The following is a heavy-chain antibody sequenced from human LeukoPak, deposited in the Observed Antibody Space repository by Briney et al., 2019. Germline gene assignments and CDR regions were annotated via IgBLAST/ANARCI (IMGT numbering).Heavy chain of an antibody. V-gene: IGHV4-4*07. CDR2: IYSSGNT. J-gene: IGHJ3*01. CDR1: GGSISSYF. CDR3: ARGSASPAAIPFDF. Sequence: PSETLSLTCTVSGGSISSYFWSWIRQPAGKGLEWIGRIYSSGNTNYNPSLKSRVTMSVDTSKNQFSLKLSSVTAADTALYYCARGSASPAAIPFDFWGQETMVTVSS. D-gene: IGHD2-2*02.